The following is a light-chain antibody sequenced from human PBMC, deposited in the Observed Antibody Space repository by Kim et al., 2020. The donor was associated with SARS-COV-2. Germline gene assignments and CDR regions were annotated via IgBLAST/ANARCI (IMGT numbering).Light chain of an antibody. CDR1: QSLSYSSNNKNY. J-gene: IGKJ1*01. CDR3: QQYYSTPQT. Sequence: IVMTQSPDSLAVSLGESATINCKSSQSLSYSSNNKNYLAWYQQKPGQPPKLLIYWASTRESGVPDRFSGSGSGTDFTLTVNTLQAEDVAVYYCQQYYSTPQTFGQGTKVDIK. CDR2: WAS. V-gene: IGKV4-1*01.